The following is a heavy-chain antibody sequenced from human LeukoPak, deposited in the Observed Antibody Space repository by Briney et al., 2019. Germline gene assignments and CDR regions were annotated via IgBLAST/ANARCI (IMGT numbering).Heavy chain of an antibody. D-gene: IGHD3-22*01. Sequence: PGGSLRLSCAASGFTFSSYTMNWVRQAPGKGLEWVSSISSSSSAIYYAASVKGRFTISRDNAKNSLYLQMNSLRAEDTAVYYCARGTLYYYDSSGYYYGYWGQGTLVTVSS. V-gene: IGHV3-48*01. CDR3: ARGTLYYYDSSGYYYGY. CDR2: ISSSSSAI. CDR1: GFTFSSYT. J-gene: IGHJ4*02.